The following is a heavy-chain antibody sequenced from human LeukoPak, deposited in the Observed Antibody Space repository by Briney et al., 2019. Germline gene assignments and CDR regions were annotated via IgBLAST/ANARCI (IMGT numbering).Heavy chain of an antibody. Sequence: AGGSLRLSCAASGFTFSNYRMAWVRQAPGKGPEWVANIKQDESEKYYVDSVKGRFTISRDNAKKSLYLQMNSLRVDDTAVYYCARDVEGSLDYWGQGTLVTVSS. CDR1: GFTFSNYR. V-gene: IGHV3-7*01. CDR2: IKQDESEK. J-gene: IGHJ4*02. CDR3: ARDVEGSLDY. D-gene: IGHD5-24*01.